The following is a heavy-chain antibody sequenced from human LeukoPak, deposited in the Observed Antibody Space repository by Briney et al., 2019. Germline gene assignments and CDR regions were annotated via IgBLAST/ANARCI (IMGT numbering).Heavy chain of an antibody. J-gene: IGHJ5*02. D-gene: IGHD2-15*01. V-gene: IGHV1-8*03. CDR3: ARGAHRCSGGSCYSFWFDP. CDR1: GYTFTSYD. CDR2: MNPNSGNT. Sequence: ASVKVSCKASGYTFTSYDINWVRQAPGQGLEWMGWMNPNSGNTGYAQKFQGRVTITRNTSISTAYMELSSLRSGDTAVYYCARGAHRCSGGSCYSFWFDPWGQGTLVTVSS.